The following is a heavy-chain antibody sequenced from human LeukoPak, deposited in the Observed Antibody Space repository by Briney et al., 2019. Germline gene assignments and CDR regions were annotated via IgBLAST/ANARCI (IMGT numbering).Heavy chain of an antibody. CDR2: IASDGSST. V-gene: IGHV3-74*01. J-gene: IGHJ4*02. D-gene: IGHD4-23*01. CDR1: GFTFSSYW. CDR3: ARGRPHGNDY. Sequence: GGSLRLSCTASGFTFSSYWMNWVRQAPGKGLVWVSRIASDGSSTTYADSVKGRFSISRDNAKNTLYLQMNSLRVEDTAVYYCARGRPHGNDYWGQGTLVTVSS.